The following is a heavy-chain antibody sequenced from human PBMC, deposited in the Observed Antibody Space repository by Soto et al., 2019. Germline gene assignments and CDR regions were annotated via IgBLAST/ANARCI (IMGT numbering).Heavy chain of an antibody. J-gene: IGHJ6*02. CDR3: ATFSDV. Sequence: GESLKISCKGSGYNFTNYLIRWVRQMPGKGLEWMGRIDPSDSYTKYSPSLQGHVTISADKSIGTAYLQWSRLKASDTAMYYCATFSDVWGRGTTVTVSS. CDR2: IDPSDSYT. CDR1: GYNFTNYL. V-gene: IGHV5-10-1*01.